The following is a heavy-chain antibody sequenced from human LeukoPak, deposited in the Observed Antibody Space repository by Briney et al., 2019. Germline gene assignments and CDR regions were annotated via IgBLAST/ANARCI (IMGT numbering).Heavy chain of an antibody. CDR3: ARGRSIAARQDWFDP. J-gene: IGHJ5*02. CDR2: MNPNSGNT. CDR1: GYTFTSYD. V-gene: IGHV1-8*01. D-gene: IGHD6-6*01. Sequence: ASVKVSCKASGYTFTSYDINLVRQATGQGLEWMGWMNPNSGNTGYAQKFQGRVTMTRNTSISTAYMELSSLRSEDTAVYYCARGRSIAARQDWFDPWGQGTLVTVSS.